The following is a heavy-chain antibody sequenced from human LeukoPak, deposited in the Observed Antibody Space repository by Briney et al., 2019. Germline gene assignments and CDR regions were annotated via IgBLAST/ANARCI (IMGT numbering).Heavy chain of an antibody. V-gene: IGHV1-69*04. Sequence: GASVKVSCKASGGTFSSYAISWVRQAPGQGLEWMGRIIPILGIANYAQKFQGRVTITADKSTSTAYMELSSLRSEDTAVYYCARTSGSYYRGGNFDYWGQGTLVTVSS. CDR2: IIPILGIA. J-gene: IGHJ4*02. CDR3: ARTSGSYYRGGNFDY. CDR1: GGTFSSYA. D-gene: IGHD1-26*01.